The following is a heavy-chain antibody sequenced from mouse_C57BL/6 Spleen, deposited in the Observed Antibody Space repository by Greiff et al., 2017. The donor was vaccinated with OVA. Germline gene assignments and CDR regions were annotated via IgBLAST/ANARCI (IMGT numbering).Heavy chain of an antibody. Sequence: EVQLVESGGDLVKPGGSLKLSCAASGFTFSSYGMSWVRQTPDKRLEWVATISSGGSYTYYPDSVKGRFTISRDNAKNTLYLQMSSLKSEDTAMYYCARWGDYDGDWFAYWGEGTLVTVSA. J-gene: IGHJ3*01. CDR2: ISSGGSYT. V-gene: IGHV5-6*01. CDR1: GFTFSSYG. D-gene: IGHD2-4*01. CDR3: ARWGDYDGDWFAY.